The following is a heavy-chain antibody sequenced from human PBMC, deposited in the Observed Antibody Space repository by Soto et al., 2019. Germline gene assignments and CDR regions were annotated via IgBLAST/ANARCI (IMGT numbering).Heavy chain of an antibody. J-gene: IGHJ4*02. CDR2: IYYSGST. V-gene: IGHV4-31*03. CDR1: GGSISSGGYY. D-gene: IGHD5-12*01. Sequence: LTCTVSGGSISSGGYYWSWIRQHPGKGLEWIGYIYYSGSTYYNPSLKSRVTISVDTSKNQFSLKLSSVTAADTAVYYCARVTGGGDGYNYEGPRPFDYWGQGTLVTVSS. CDR3: ARVTGGGDGYNYEGPRPFDY.